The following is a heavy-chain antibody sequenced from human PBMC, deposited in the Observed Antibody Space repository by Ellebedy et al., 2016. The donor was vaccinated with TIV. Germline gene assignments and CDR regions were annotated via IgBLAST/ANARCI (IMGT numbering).Heavy chain of an antibody. J-gene: IGHJ4*02. V-gene: IGHV2-26*01. CDR2: IFSSDEK. CDR1: GVSITSHF. Sequence: ETLSLTCAVSGVSITSHFWTWIRQPPGKALEWLAHIFSSDEKSYSTSLKSRLTISKDTAKSQVVLTVANVDPVDTATYYCARALYYCGGDCSYHFDYWGQGALVTVSS. CDR3: ARALYYCGGDCSYHFDY. D-gene: IGHD2-21*02.